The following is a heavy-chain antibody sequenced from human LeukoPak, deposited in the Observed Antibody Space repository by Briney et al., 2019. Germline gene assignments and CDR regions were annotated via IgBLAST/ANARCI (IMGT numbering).Heavy chain of an antibody. CDR2: MNPNSGNT. V-gene: IGHV1-8*01. D-gene: IGHD3-16*02. CDR1: GYTFTSYD. CDR3: ASMFDYVWGSYRHTVDY. J-gene: IGHJ4*02. Sequence: ASVKVSCKASGYTFTSYDINWVRQATGQGLEWMGWMNPNSGNTGYAQKFQGRVTMTRNTSISTAYMELSSLRSEDTAVYYRASMFDYVWGSYRHTVDYWGQGTLVTVSS.